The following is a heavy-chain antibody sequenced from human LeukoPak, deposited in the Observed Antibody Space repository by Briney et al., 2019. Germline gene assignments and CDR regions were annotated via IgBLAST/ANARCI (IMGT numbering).Heavy chain of an antibody. CDR1: GGTFSSYA. J-gene: IGHJ4*02. Sequence: SVKVSCKASGGTFSSYAISWVRQAPGQGLEWMGGVIPIFGTANYAQKFQGRVTITADESTSTAYMELSSLRSEDTAVYYCARISYYDILTGYVGYFDYWGQGTLVTVSS. D-gene: IGHD3-9*01. CDR3: ARISYYDILTGYVGYFDY. CDR2: VIPIFGTA. V-gene: IGHV1-69*13.